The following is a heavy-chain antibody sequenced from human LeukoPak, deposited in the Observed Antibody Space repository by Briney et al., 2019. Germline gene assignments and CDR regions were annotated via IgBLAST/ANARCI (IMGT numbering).Heavy chain of an antibody. V-gene: IGHV1-2*02. CDR2: INPNSGAT. J-gene: IGHJ5*02. D-gene: IGHD3-22*01. CDR1: GYSFIANY. CDR3: ARGRDYYDNSGVDP. Sequence: ASVKVSCKASGYSFIANYIHWVRQAPGQGLEWMGWINPNSGATNYAQKFQDRVIMTRDTPISTAYMDLSRLTSDDTAVYYWARGRDYYDNSGVDPWGQGTLVTVSS.